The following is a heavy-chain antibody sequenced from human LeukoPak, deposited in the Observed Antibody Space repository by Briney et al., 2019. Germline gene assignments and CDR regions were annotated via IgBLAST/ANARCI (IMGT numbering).Heavy chain of an antibody. D-gene: IGHD3-22*01. CDR3: ARLIVVVDDYYFDY. CDR1: GYTFTSYG. CDR2: ISAYNGNT. V-gene: IGHV1-18*01. Sequence: ASVKVSCKASGYTFTSYGISWVRQAPGQGREWMGWISAYNGNTNYAQKLQGRVTMTTDTSTSTAYMELRSLRSDDTAVYYCARLIVVVDDYYFDYWGQGTLVTVSS. J-gene: IGHJ4*02.